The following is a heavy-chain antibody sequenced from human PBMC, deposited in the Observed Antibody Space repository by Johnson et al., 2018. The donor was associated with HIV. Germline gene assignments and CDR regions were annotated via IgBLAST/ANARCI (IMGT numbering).Heavy chain of an antibody. J-gene: IGHJ3*02. V-gene: IGHV3-23*03. Sequence: VQLVESGGGLVQPGRSLRLSCAASGFTFDHYAMHWVRQGPGKGLEWVSVIYSGGSTYYADSVKGRFTISRDNSKNTLFLQMNSLRAEDTAVYYCVREGSEWLAGENTFDIWGQGTMVTVSS. CDR1: GFTFDHYA. D-gene: IGHD6-19*01. CDR2: IYSGGST. CDR3: VREGSEWLAGENTFDI.